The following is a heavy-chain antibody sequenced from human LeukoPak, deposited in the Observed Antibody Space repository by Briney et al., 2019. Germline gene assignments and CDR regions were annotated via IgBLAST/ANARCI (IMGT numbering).Heavy chain of an antibody. CDR2: YPGDSET. CDR3: ARRRDLYSGSYYPFDY. D-gene: IGHD1-26*01. J-gene: IGHJ4*02. Sequence: PGESLKISCKGSGYRFTNYWIGWVRQMPGKGLEWMGIYPGDSETRYSPSFQGQVTISADKSTSTAYLQWSSLKASDTAMYYCARRRDLYSGSYYPFDYWGQGTLVTVSS. V-gene: IGHV5-51*01. CDR1: GYRFTNYW.